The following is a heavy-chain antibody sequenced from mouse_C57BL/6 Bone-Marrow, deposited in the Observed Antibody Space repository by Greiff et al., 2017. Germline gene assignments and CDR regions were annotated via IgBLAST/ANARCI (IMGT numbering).Heavy chain of an antibody. CDR3: GRGGGSSYGFAY. CDR1: GFTFSDYY. D-gene: IGHD1-1*01. CDR2: INYDGSST. V-gene: IGHV5-16*01. J-gene: IGHJ3*01. Sequence: EVQLVESEGGLVQPGSSMKLSCTASGFTFSDYYMAWVRQVPEKGLEWVANINYDGSSTYYLDSLKSRFIIARDNATNILYLHMSSLKSEDTATYYCGRGGGSSYGFAYWGQGTLVTVSA.